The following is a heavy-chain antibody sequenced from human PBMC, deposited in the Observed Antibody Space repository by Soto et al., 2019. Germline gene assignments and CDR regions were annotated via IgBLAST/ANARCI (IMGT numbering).Heavy chain of an antibody. CDR3: ARVYSSLDYGIDY. Sequence: QVHLVESGGGVVQPGRSLRLSCAASGFTFSTYSMHWVRQAPGKGLDWVAVISYDGSNVYYADSVKGRCTISRDNSKNTLFLQMDSLRPEDTAMYDCARVYSSLDYGIDYWGQGTLVTFSS. CDR1: GFTFSTYS. J-gene: IGHJ4*02. V-gene: IGHV3-30-3*01. CDR2: ISYDGSNV. D-gene: IGHD6-6*01.